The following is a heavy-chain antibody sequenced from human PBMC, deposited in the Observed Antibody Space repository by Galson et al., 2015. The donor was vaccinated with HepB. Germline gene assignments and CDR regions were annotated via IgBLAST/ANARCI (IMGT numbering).Heavy chain of an antibody. Sequence: SVKVSCKASGYTFTSYYMHWVRQAPGQGLEWMGIINPSGGSTSYAQKFQGRVTMTRDTSTSTVYMELSSLRSEDTAVYYCARDMGNAAVAGKDLDYWGQGTLVTVSS. CDR1: GYTFTSYY. D-gene: IGHD6-19*01. CDR3: ARDMGNAAVAGKDLDY. J-gene: IGHJ4*02. CDR2: INPSGGST. V-gene: IGHV1-46*01.